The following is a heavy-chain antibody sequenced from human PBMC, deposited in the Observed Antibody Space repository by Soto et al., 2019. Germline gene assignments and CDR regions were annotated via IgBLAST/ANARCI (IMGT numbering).Heavy chain of an antibody. CDR2: VYYSGSP. D-gene: IGHD6-13*01. J-gene: IGHJ5*02. Sequence: SETLSLTCTVSGGSITSFYWSWIRQPPGKGLEWIAYVYYSGSPNYNPSLKSRVTISLDTSKNQFSLKLGSVTAADTAVYYCARHLVGSRWFGLFDPWGQGTLVTV. CDR1: GGSITSFY. V-gene: IGHV4-59*08. CDR3: ARHLVGSRWFGLFDP.